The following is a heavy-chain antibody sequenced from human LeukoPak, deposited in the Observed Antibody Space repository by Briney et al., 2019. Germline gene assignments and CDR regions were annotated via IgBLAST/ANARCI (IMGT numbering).Heavy chain of an antibody. V-gene: IGHV4-39*07. D-gene: IGHD6-13*01. Sequence: SETLSLTCTVSGGSISSISYYWGWIRQPPGMGLEWIGNIHYIGSAYYNPSLKSRVIISVDTAKNQFSLNLSSVTAADTAVYYCARQGGYSSSPDFWGQGTLVTISS. CDR2: IHYIGSA. J-gene: IGHJ4*02. CDR1: GGSISSISYY. CDR3: ARQGGYSSSPDF.